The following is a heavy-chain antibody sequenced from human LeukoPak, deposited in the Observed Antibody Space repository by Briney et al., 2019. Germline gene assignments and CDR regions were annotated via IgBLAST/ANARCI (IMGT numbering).Heavy chain of an antibody. CDR3: ATSGWYLLPGVY. CDR1: GDSLVSGHY. D-gene: IGHD6-19*01. J-gene: IGHJ4*02. V-gene: IGHV4-38-2*02. Sequence: SETLSLTCTVSGDSLVSGHYWGWIRQPPGQGLEWVGSVYHSGSIYYNPSLKSRVIMSVDTSKNQFSLKLSSVTAADTAVYYCATSGWYLLPGVYWGQGTLVTVSS. CDR2: VYHSGSI.